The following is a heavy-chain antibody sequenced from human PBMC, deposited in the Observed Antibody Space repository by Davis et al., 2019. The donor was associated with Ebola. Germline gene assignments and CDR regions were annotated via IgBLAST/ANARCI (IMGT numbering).Heavy chain of an antibody. Sequence: GGSLRLSCAASGFTFSGSAMHWVRQASGKGLEWVGRIRSKANSYATAYAASVKGRFTISRDDSKNMAYLQMNSLKTEDTAVYYCTTNLIAVRDYWGQGTLVTVSS. CDR2: IRSKANSYAT. V-gene: IGHV3-73*01. CDR3: TTNLIAVRDY. J-gene: IGHJ4*02. D-gene: IGHD6-19*01. CDR1: GFTFSGSA.